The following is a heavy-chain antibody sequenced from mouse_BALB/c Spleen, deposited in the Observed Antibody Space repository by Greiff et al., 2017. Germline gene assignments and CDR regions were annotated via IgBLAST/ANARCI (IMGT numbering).Heavy chain of an antibody. CDR1: GYTFTSYY. J-gene: IGHJ3*01. V-gene: IGHV1S56*01. CDR3: AMGYDRVWFAY. CDR2: IYPGNVNT. Sequence: VQLQQSGPELVKPGASVRISCKASGYTFTSYYIHWVKQRPGQGLEWIGWIYPGNVNTKYNEKFKGKATLTADKSSSTAYMQLSSLTSEDSAVYFCAMGYDRVWFAYWGQGTLVTVSA. D-gene: IGHD2-2*01.